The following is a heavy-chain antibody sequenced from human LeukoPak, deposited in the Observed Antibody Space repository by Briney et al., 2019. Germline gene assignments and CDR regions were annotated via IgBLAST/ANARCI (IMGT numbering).Heavy chain of an antibody. D-gene: IGHD4-17*01. Sequence: ASVKVSCKASGYTFTSYYMHWVRQAPGQGLEWMGIINPSGGSTSYAQKFQGRVTMTRDTSTSTVYMELSSLRSEDTAVYYCATKTTVTTSLSYYYGMDVWGQGTTVTVSS. CDR3: ATKTTVTTSLSYYYGMDV. J-gene: IGHJ6*02. CDR2: INPSGGST. CDR1: GYTFTSYY. V-gene: IGHV1-46*01.